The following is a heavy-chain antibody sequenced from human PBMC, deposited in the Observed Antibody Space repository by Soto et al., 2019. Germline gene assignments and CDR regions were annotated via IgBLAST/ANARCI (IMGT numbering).Heavy chain of an antibody. Sequence: ASVKVCCKASGYTFTVYYMHWVLQAPGQGLEWMGWINPNSGGTNYAQKFQGWVTMTRDTSISTAYMELSRLRSDDTAVYYCARGFEVIVPAADYFYYCGQGTLVIVSS. CDR3: ARGFEVIVPAADYFYY. V-gene: IGHV1-2*04. CDR1: GYTFTVYY. J-gene: IGHJ4*02. CDR2: INPNSGGT. D-gene: IGHD2-2*01.